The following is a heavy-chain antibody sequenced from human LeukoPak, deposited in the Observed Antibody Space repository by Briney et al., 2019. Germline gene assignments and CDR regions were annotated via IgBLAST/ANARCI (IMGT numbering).Heavy chain of an antibody. CDR3: ARDPLYGSGEDAFDI. CDR2: IYYSGST. V-gene: IGHV4-30-4*01. J-gene: IGHJ3*02. CDR1: GGSISSGDYY. D-gene: IGHD3-10*01. Sequence: SETLSLTCTVSGGSISSGDYYCSWIRQPPGKGLEWIGYIYYSGSTYYNPSLKSRVTISVDTSKNQFSLKLSSVTAADTAVYYCARDPLYGSGEDAFDIWGQGTMVTVSS.